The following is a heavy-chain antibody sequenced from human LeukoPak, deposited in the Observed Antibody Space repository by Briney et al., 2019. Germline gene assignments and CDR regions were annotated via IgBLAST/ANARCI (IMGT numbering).Heavy chain of an antibody. Sequence: GESLKISCKGSGYSFTSYWIGWVRQMPGKGMEWMGIIYPGDSDTRYSPSFQGQVTISADQSISTAYLQWSSLKTSDTAMYYCARRAYCGCDCYSDYWGQGTLVTVSS. V-gene: IGHV5-51*01. CDR3: ARRAYCGCDCYSDY. J-gene: IGHJ4*02. CDR1: GYSFTSYW. CDR2: IYPGDSDT. D-gene: IGHD2-21*02.